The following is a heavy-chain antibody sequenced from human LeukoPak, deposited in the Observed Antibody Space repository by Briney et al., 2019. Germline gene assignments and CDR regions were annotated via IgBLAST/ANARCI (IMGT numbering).Heavy chain of an antibody. D-gene: IGHD2-15*01. CDR1: GGSISSSSYY. J-gene: IGHJ5*02. CDR3: ARAHRGSGWFDP. CDR2: IYYSGST. V-gene: IGHV4-39*07. Sequence: SETLSLTCTVSGGSISSSSYYWGWIRQPPGKGLEWIGSIYYSGSTYYNPSLKSRVTISVDTSKNQFSLKLSSVTAADTAVYYCARAHRGSGWFDPWGQGTLVTVSS.